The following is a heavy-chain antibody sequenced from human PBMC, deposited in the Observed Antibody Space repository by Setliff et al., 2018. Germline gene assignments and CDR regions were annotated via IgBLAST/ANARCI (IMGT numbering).Heavy chain of an antibody. J-gene: IGHJ5*02. Sequence: PSETLSLTCAVSDYSITNNYYWGWIRQAPGKGLEWLGSVYFSGYTYYNPSLSGRVTISIDTSKNQFSLRLTSVTAADTAVYYCARGYAARVGFGNWFDPWGQGALVTVSS. CDR2: VYFSGYT. CDR1: DYSITNNYY. D-gene: IGHD6-6*01. CDR3: ARGYAARVGFGNWFDP. V-gene: IGHV4-38-2*01.